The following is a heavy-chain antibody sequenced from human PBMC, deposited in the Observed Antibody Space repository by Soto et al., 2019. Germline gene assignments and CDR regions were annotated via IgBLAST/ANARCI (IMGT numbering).Heavy chain of an antibody. CDR3: ARRGSGSYYDY. CDR1: GFTFSSYA. Sequence: EVQLLESGGGLVLPGGSLRFYCAASGFTFSSYAMNWVRQAPGKGLEWVSVISGSSDSTYYADSVKGRFTISRDNSKNTLYLQMNSLRAVDTAIYYCARRGSGSYYDYWGQGTLVTVSS. V-gene: IGHV3-23*01. J-gene: IGHJ4*02. CDR2: ISGSSDST. D-gene: IGHD1-26*01.